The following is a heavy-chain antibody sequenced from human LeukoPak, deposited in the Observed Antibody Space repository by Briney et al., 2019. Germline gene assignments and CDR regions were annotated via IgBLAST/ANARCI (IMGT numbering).Heavy chain of an antibody. D-gene: IGHD3-10*01. CDR3: ARANDYYGSNVKGVYNWFDP. V-gene: IGHV3-11*04. CDR2: ISSSGSTI. CDR1: GFTFSDYY. J-gene: IGHJ5*02. Sequence: PGGSLRLSCAASGFTFSDYYMSWIRQAPGKGLEWVSYISSSGSTIYYADSVKGRFTISRDNSKNTLYLQMNSLRAEDTAVYYCARANDYYGSNVKGVYNWFDPWGQGTLVTVSS.